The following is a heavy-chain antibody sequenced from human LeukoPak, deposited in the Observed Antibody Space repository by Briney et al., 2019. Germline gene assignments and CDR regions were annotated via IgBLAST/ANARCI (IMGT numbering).Heavy chain of an antibody. CDR2: ITAYNGNT. Sequence: ASVKVSCKASGYKLTSYGISWVRQAPGQGLEWMGWITAYNGNTGYAQKFQGRVTMTTDTSTSTAYMEVRSLRSDDTAVYYCARVPVSYHYDSSGCDYWGQGTVVTVSS. D-gene: IGHD3-22*01. CDR1: GYKLTSYG. CDR3: ARVPVSYHYDSSGCDY. J-gene: IGHJ4*02. V-gene: IGHV1-18*01.